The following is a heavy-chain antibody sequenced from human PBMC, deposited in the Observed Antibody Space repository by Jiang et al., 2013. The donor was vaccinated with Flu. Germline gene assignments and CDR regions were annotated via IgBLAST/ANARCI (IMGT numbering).Heavy chain of an antibody. Sequence: SGYTFTGYYIHWVRQAPGQGLEWMGWINPDSGGTFYAQKFQDRVTMTRDTSISTAYMELNRLRSDDTAVYYCARVIVATSGFDPWGQGTLVTVSS. D-gene: IGHD3-16*02. J-gene: IGHJ5*02. CDR2: INPDSGGT. CDR1: GYTFTGYY. CDR3: ARVIVATSGFDP. V-gene: IGHV1-2*02.